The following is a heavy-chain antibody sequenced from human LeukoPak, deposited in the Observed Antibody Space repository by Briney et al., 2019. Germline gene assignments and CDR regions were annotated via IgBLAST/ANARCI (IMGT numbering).Heavy chain of an antibody. CDR2: FDPEDGET. J-gene: IGHJ3*02. V-gene: IGHV1-24*01. D-gene: IGHD3-22*01. CDR3: ATIVVVKGPDAFDI. CDR1: GYTLTELS. Sequence: GASVKVSCKVSGYTLTELSMHWVRQAPGKGLEWMGGFDPEDGETIYAQKFQGRVTMNEDTSTDTAYMELSSLRSEDTAVYYCATIVVVKGPDAFDIWGQGTMVTVSS.